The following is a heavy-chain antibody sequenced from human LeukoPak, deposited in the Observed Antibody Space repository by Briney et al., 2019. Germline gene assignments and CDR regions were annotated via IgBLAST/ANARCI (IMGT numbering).Heavy chain of an antibody. D-gene: IGHD6-6*01. J-gene: IGHJ3*02. V-gene: IGHV1-69*13. CDR2: IIPIFGTA. CDR3: ARPNLEYSSSSHAFDI. CDR1: GGTFSSYA. Sequence: SVKVSCKASGGTFSSYAISWVRQAPGQGLEWMGGIIPIFGTANYAQKFQGRVTITADESTSTAYMELSSLRSEDTAVYYCARPNLEYSSSSHAFDIWGQGTMVTVSS.